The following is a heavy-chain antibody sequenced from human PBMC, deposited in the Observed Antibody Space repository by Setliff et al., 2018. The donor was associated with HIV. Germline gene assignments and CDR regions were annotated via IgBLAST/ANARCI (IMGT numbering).Heavy chain of an antibody. CDR3: ARGGSYDTFDD. CDR2: IYTSGST. V-gene: IGHV4-4*07. D-gene: IGHD3-22*01. Sequence: SETLSLTCTVSGGSITSSYWSWIRQPAGKGLEWIGRIYTSGSTNYNPSLKSRVTMSIDTSKKQFSLELASVTAADTAVYYCARGGSYDTFDDWGQGTLVTVSS. J-gene: IGHJ4*02. CDR1: GGSITSSY.